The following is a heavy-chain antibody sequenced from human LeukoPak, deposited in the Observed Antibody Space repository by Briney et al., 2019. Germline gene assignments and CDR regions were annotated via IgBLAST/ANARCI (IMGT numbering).Heavy chain of an antibody. J-gene: IGHJ3*02. V-gene: IGHV4-30-2*01. CDR1: GGSISSGGYS. Sequence: PSETLSLTCAVSGGSISSGGYSWSWIRQPPGKGLEWIGYIYHSGSTYYNPSLKGRVTISVDRSKNQFSLKLSSVTAADTAVYYCARMLSCSGGSCYGVAAFDIWGQGTMVTVSS. CDR2: IYHSGST. CDR3: ARMLSCSGGSCYGVAAFDI. D-gene: IGHD2-15*01.